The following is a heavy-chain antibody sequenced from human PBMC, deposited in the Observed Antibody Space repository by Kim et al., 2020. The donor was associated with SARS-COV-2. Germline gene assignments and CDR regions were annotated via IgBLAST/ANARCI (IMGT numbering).Heavy chain of an antibody. J-gene: IGHJ1*01. V-gene: IGHV3-53*01. CDR3: ASSPPSLAEYFQH. CDR2: IYSSST. Sequence: GGSLRLSCAASGFTVSRHYMSWVRQAPGKGLEWVSVIYSSSTYYADSVRGRFTISRDNSKNTLYLQMNSLRAEDTAVYFCASSPPSLAEYFQHWGQGTLV. CDR1: GFTVSRHY.